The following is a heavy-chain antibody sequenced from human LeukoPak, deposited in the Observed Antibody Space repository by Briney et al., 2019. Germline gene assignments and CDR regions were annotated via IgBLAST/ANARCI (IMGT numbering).Heavy chain of an antibody. D-gene: IGHD6-13*01. Sequence: GGSRRLSCAASGFTFSDYYMSWIRQAPGKGLEWVSYISSSGSTIYYADSVKGRFTISRDNAKNSLYLQMNSLRAEDTAVYYCARDLQQLVPFDYWGQGTLVTVSS. CDR2: ISSSGSTI. J-gene: IGHJ4*02. CDR1: GFTFSDYY. CDR3: ARDLQQLVPFDY. V-gene: IGHV3-11*01.